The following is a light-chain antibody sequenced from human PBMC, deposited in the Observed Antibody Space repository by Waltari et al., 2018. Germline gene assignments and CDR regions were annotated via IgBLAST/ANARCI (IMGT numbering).Light chain of an antibody. J-gene: IGLJ2*01. CDR2: DVN. V-gene: IGLV2-11*01. CDR1: SSDVGGYNY. Sequence: QSALTQPRSVSGSPGQSVTISCTGTSSDVGGYNYVSWYQQHPYKAPKLMIYDVNKRTSGVPDRFSGSKSGNTASLTISGLQAEDEADYYCCSYAGTYTSYMFFGGGTKLTVL. CDR3: CSYAGTYTSYMF.